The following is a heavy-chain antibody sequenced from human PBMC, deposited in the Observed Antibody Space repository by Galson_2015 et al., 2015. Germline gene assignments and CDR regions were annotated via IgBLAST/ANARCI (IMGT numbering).Heavy chain of an antibody. D-gene: IGHD3-3*01. CDR2: IYPGDSDT. CDR3: ARSLSYYDFWSGYWTDAFDI. Sequence: QSGAEVKKPGESLKISCTGSGYSFTSYWIGWVRQMPGKGLEWMGIIYPGDSDTRYSPSFQGQVTISADKSISTAYLQWSSLKASDTAMYYCARSLSYYDFWSGYWTDAFDIWGQGTMVTVSS. CDR1: GYSFTSYW. J-gene: IGHJ3*02. V-gene: IGHV5-51*01.